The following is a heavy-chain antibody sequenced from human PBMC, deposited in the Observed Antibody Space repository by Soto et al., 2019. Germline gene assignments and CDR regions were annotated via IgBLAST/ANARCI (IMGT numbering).Heavy chain of an antibody. V-gene: IGHV5-51*01. CDR2: VFPVDSDT. D-gene: IGHD2-15*01. CDR3: ERRNLYCSVDAGYGTNDLDV. Sequence: PGESLKISCKVPSSNFTNYLVASVRQMPGKGLECMGIVFPVDSDTRYNPSFQVQVTFSVDXSTGTAVLQWTSMKAPDTATYYCERRNLYCSVDAGYGTNDLDVWGHGSKVTVSS. CDR1: SSNFTNYL. J-gene: IGHJ6*02.